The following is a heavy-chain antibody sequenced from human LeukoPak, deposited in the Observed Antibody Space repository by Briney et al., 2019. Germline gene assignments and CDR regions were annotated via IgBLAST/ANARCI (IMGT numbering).Heavy chain of an antibody. J-gene: IGHJ4*02. D-gene: IGHD4-17*01. Sequence: ASVKVSCKXSGYTFTSHDINWVRQATGQGLEWMGWMNPNSGNTGYSQKFQGRVTMTRNTSISTAYMELSSLRSEDTAVYYCARAGPYGDYWYWGQGTLVTVSS. V-gene: IGHV1-8*01. CDR3: ARAGPYGDYWY. CDR2: MNPNSGNT. CDR1: GYTFTSHD.